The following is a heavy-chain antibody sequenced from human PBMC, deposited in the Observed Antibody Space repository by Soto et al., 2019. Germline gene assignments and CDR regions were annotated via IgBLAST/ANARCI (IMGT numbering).Heavy chain of an antibody. D-gene: IGHD5-12*01. Sequence: QVQLVESGGGVVQPGRSLRLSCAASGFTFSRYGMHWVRQAPGKGLEWVAVIWYDGSKDYYADSVKGRFTISRDNSKNTLYLQMNILRAEDTAVYYCARDDYSHNYSLYYLDFWGQGNLVTVSS. CDR1: GFTFSRYG. CDR2: IWYDGSKD. J-gene: IGHJ4*02. CDR3: ARDDYSHNYSLYYLDF. V-gene: IGHV3-33*01.